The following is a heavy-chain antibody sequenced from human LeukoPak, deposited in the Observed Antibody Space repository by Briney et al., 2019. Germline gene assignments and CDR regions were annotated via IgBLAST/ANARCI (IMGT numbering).Heavy chain of an antibody. Sequence: GGSLRLSCAASGFIFSDYYMSWIRQAPGKGLEWLSYISSSSIYTSYADSVKGRFTISRDNAKNSLYLQLNSLRAEDTAVYYCARGSPPGYWGQGTLVTVSS. J-gene: IGHJ4*02. CDR2: ISSSSIYT. CDR1: GFIFSDYY. V-gene: IGHV3-11*05. D-gene: IGHD2-15*01. CDR3: ARGSPPGY.